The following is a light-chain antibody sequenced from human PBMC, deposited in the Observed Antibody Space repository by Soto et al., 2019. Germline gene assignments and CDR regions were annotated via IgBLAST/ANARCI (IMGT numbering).Light chain of an antibody. CDR1: SSDVGVYDY. V-gene: IGLV2-14*01. CDR3: SSYTSSNPHVV. CDR2: EVT. Sequence: QSALTQPASVSGFPGQSITISCTGSSSDVGVYDYVCWYQRHPGRAPTLMIYEVTNRPSGISNRFSGSKSCNTAFLTISGLQAEDEADYYGSSYTSSNPHVVLGRGTKVTVL. J-gene: IGLJ2*01.